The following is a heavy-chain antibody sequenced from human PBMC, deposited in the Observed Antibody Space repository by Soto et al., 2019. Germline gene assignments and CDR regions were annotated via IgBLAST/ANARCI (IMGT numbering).Heavy chain of an antibody. Sequence: GESLKISCAASGFTFSDYYMSWIRQAPGKGLEWVSYISSSGSTIYYADSVKGRFTISRDNAKNALYLQMNSLRAEDTAVYYCARDVQPGCNWCGPWGQGTLVTVSS. D-gene: IGHD3-10*02. CDR2: ISSSGSTI. J-gene: IGHJ5*02. CDR1: GFTFSDYY. V-gene: IGHV3-11*01. CDR3: ARDVQPGCNWCGP.